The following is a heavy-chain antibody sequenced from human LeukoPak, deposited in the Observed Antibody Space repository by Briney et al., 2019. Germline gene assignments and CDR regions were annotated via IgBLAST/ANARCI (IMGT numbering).Heavy chain of an antibody. Sequence: GGSLRLSCAASGFTVSSNYMNWVRQAPGKGLEWVSVIYSGGSTYYADSVKGRFTISRDNSKNTLYLQMNSLRAEDTAVYYCAREWYSSGWYYFDYWGQGTLVTVSS. CDR2: IYSGGST. CDR3: AREWYSSGWYYFDY. V-gene: IGHV3-53*01. D-gene: IGHD6-19*01. CDR1: GFTVSSNY. J-gene: IGHJ4*02.